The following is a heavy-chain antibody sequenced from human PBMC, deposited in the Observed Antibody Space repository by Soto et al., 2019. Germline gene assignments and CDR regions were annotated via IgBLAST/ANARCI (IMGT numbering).Heavy chain of an antibody. CDR3: ARGQLPDSSGYSRGWFDP. D-gene: IGHD3-22*01. CDR2: INHSGST. J-gene: IGHJ5*02. Sequence: QVQLQQWGAGLLKPSETLSLTCAVYGGSFSGYYWSWIRQPPGKGLEWIGEINHSGSTNYNPSLKSRVTISVDTSKNQFSLKLSSVTAADTAVYYCARGQLPDSSGYSRGWFDPWGQGTLVTVSS. CDR1: GGSFSGYY. V-gene: IGHV4-34*01.